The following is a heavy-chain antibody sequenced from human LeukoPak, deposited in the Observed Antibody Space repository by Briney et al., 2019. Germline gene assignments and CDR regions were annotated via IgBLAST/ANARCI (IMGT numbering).Heavy chain of an antibody. V-gene: IGHV1-69*13. J-gene: IGHJ4*02. CDR3: AREGPYCSGGSCYYYFDY. Sequence: ASVKVSCKASGGTFSSYAISWVRQAPGQGLEWMGGIIPIFGTANYAQKFQGRVTITADESMSTAYMELSSLRSEDTAVYYCAREGPYCSGGSCYYYFDYWGQGTLVTVSS. CDR1: GGTFSSYA. CDR2: IIPIFGTA. D-gene: IGHD2-15*01.